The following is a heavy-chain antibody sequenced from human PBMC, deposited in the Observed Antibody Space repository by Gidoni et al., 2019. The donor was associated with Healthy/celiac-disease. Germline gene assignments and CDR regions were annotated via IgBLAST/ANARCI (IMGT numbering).Heavy chain of an antibody. Sequence: QVQLQQWGAGLFKPSETLSLTCAVYGGSFSGYYWSWIRQPPGKGLEWIGEINHSGSTNYNPSLKSRVTISVDTSKNQFSLKLSSVTAADTAVYYCARGRVRGFHAPARQWLAKVYFDYWGQGTLVTVSS. CDR2: INHSGST. D-gene: IGHD6-19*01. CDR1: GGSFSGYY. V-gene: IGHV4-34*01. J-gene: IGHJ4*02. CDR3: ARGRVRGFHAPARQWLAKVYFDY.